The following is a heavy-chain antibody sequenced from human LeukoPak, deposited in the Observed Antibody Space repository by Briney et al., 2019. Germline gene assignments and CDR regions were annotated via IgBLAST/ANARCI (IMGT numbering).Heavy chain of an antibody. CDR1: GFTFNKYA. V-gene: IGHV3-74*01. CDR3: ARAVAVADTIHFDY. J-gene: IGHJ4*02. CDR2: INSDGSST. Sequence: PGGSLRLSCAASGFTFNKYAMNRVRQAPEKGLVWVSRINSDGSSTSYADSVKGRFTISRDNAKNTLYLQMNSLRAEDTAVYYCARAVAVADTIHFDYWGQGTLVTVSS. D-gene: IGHD6-19*01.